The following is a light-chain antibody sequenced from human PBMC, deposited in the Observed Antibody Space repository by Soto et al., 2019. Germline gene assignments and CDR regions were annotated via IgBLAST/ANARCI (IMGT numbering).Light chain of an antibody. V-gene: IGKV1-5*01. Sequence: DIQMTQSASTLSASVGDRVTSTCRASQSISSWLAWYQQKPGKAPKLLIYDASSLESGVPSRFSGSGSGTEFTLTISSLQPDDFATYYCQQYNSYSPTFVQGTKVDIK. CDR2: DAS. CDR3: QQYNSYSPT. J-gene: IGKJ1*01. CDR1: QSISSW.